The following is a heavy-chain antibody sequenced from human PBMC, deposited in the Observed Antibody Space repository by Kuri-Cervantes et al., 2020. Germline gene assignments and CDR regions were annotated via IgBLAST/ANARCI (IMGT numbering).Heavy chain of an antibody. CDR2: IYSSGNT. CDR1: GFTVSTNY. Sequence: GGSLRLSCAASGFTVSTNYMSWVRQAPGKGLEWVSVIYSSGNTYYVDSVKGRFTISRDNAKNSLYLQMNSLRDEDTAVYYCARSPYDYVWGSYDGYYYGMDVWGQGTTVTVSS. CDR3: ARSPYDYVWGSYDGYYYGMDV. V-gene: IGHV3-66*01. J-gene: IGHJ6*02. D-gene: IGHD3-16*01.